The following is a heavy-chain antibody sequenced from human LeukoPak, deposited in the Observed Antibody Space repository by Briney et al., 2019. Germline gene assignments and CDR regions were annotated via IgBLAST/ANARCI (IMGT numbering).Heavy chain of an antibody. CDR2: INHSGST. D-gene: IGHD5-18*01. Sequence: SETLSLTCAVYGGSFSGYYWSWIRQPPGKGLEWIGEINHSGSTNYNPSLKSRVTISVDTSKNQFSLKLSSVTAADTAVYYCARPHPRRGYSYGGVGAFDIWGQGTMVTVSS. V-gene: IGHV4-34*01. J-gene: IGHJ3*02. CDR1: GGSFSGYY. CDR3: ARPHPRRGYSYGGVGAFDI.